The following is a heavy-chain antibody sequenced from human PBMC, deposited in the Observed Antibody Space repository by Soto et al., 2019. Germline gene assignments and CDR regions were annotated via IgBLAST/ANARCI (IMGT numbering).Heavy chain of an antibody. CDR3: ARGSGIVALPGELEDVNYVY. V-gene: IGHV4-34*01. CDR1: GQSFSGHS. CDR2: INESGST. D-gene: IGHD1-1*01. Sequence: QVQLQQWGAGLVKPSETLSLSCAVYGQSFSGHSWAWIRQPPGKGLEWIGEINESGSTYYNPSLKSRVTSSTDTSKNQFSLKLSSVSAADTAAYFCARGSGIVALPGELEDVNYVYWGQGTLVNVSS. J-gene: IGHJ4*02.